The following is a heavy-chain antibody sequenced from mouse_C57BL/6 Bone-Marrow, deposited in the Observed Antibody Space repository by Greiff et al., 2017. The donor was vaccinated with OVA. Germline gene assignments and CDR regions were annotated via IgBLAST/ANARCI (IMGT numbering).Heavy chain of an antibody. Sequence: VQVVESGPGLVQPSQSLSITCTVSGFSLSSYGVHWVRQSPGKGLEWLGVIWSGGITDYNAAFISRLSISRDNSKSQVFFKMSSLHADDTAIYYCARKENPLGTMDYWGQGTSVTVSS. CDR3: ARKENPLGTMDY. CDR1: GFSLSSYG. J-gene: IGHJ4*01. CDR2: IWSGGIT. V-gene: IGHV2-2*01.